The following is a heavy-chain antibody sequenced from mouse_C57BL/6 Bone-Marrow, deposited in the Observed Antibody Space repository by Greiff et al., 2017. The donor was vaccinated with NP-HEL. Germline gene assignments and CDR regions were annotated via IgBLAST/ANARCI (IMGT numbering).Heavy chain of an antibody. CDR1: GYTFTDYY. CDR3: ARMGNYGSSYDYFDY. CDR2: INPNNGGT. Sequence: EVKLVESGPELVKPGASVKISCKASGYTFTDYYMNWVKQSHGKSLEWIGDINPNNGGTSYNQKFKGKATLTVDKSSSTAYMELRSLTSEDSAVYYCARMGNYGSSYDYFDYWGQGTTLTVSS. J-gene: IGHJ2*01. D-gene: IGHD1-1*01. V-gene: IGHV1-26*01.